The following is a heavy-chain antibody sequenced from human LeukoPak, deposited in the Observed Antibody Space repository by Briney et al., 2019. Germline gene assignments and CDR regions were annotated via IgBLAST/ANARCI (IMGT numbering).Heavy chain of an antibody. D-gene: IGHD5-24*01. CDR1: GGSYSGYY. CDR2: INHSGST. J-gene: IGHJ4*02. Sequence: PSETLSLTCAVYGGSYSGYYWSWIRQHPGKGLEWIGEINHSGSTNYNPSHKSRVTISVDTSKNQFSLKLSSVTAADTAVYYCARHGKDGYNLYYFDYWGQGTLVTVSS. V-gene: IGHV4-34*01. CDR3: ARHGKDGYNLYYFDY.